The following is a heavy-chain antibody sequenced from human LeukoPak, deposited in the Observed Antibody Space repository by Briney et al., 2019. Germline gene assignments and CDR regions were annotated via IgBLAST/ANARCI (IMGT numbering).Heavy chain of an antibody. Sequence: GGSLRLSCAASGFTFNNAWMSWVRQAPGKGLEWVGRIKTKTDGGTTDYAAPVKGRFTISRDDSKTTLYLQMNSLKIEDTAVYYCTTDCSSTRCCGDGAFDIWGQGTMVTVSS. CDR3: TTDCSSTRCCGDGAFDI. CDR2: IKTKTDGGTT. V-gene: IGHV3-15*01. CDR1: GFTFNNAW. J-gene: IGHJ3*02. D-gene: IGHD2-2*01.